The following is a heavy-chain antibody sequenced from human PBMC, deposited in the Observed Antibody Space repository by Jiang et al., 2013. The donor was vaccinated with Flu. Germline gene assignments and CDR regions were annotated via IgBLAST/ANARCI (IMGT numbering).Heavy chain of an antibody. CDR3: ATMVRGGKTSYSSDY. V-gene: IGHV4-4*07. CDR2: IYTSGST. D-gene: IGHD3-10*01. CDR1: VGSISSYY. Sequence: LLKPSETLSLTCTVSVGSISSYYWNWIRQPAGKGLEWIGRIYTSGSTKYNPSLKSRVTMSVDTSKNQFSLNLSSVTAADTAVYYCATMVRGGKTSYSSDYWGQGTLVTVSS. J-gene: IGHJ4*02.